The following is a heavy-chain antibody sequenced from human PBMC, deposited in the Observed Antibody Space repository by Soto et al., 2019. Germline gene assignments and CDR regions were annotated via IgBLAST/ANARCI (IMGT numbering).Heavy chain of an antibody. V-gene: IGHV3-23*01. J-gene: IGHJ4*02. CDR2: ISGSGGST. CDR1: GFTFDNYA. D-gene: IGHD4-17*01. CDR3: AKDYIATTVTLFDY. Sequence: GGSLRLSCAASGFTFDNYAMSWVRQAPGKGLEWVSSISGSGGSTYYADSVKGRFTISRDNSKNTLYLQMNSLRAEDTAVYYCAKDYIATTVTLFDYWGQGTPVTVSS.